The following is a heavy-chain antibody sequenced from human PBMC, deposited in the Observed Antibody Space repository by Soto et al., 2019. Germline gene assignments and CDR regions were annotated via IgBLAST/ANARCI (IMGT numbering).Heavy chain of an antibody. CDR2: INSDGSST. Sequence: EVHLVESGGGLVQPGGSLRLSCAASGFTCSSYWMYWVRHVPGKGLVWVSRINSDGSSTSYADSVKGRFTIASDNAQNTLYVESIGLRAEGTSVYYCIRGYEYVWGVYWGQGTLVTVSS. CDR1: GFTCSSYW. D-gene: IGHD3-16*01. J-gene: IGHJ4*02. CDR3: IRGYEYVWGVY. V-gene: IGHV3-74*01.